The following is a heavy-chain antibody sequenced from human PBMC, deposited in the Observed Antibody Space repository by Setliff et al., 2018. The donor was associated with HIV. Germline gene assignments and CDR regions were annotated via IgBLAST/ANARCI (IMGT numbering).Heavy chain of an antibody. D-gene: IGHD1-26*01. J-gene: IGHJ4*02. CDR1: GFSFSTHS. Sequence: GGSLRLSCAASGFSFSTHSMHWVRQAPGKGLEWVAYMTSDSRTIYYADSVTGRFTISRDNAKSSVYLQMNTLRAEDTALCYCATSIEGAFHYWGQGTLVTVSS. CDR3: ATSIEGAFHY. CDR2: MTSDSRTI. V-gene: IGHV3-48*04.